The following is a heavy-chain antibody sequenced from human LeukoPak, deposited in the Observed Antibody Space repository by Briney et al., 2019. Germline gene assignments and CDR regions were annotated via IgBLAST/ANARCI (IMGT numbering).Heavy chain of an antibody. Sequence: PSETLSLTCTVSGGSISSYYWSWIRQPPGEGLEWIGYIYYSGSTNYNPSLKSRVTISVDTSKNQFSLKLSSVTAADTAVYYCARHGRYSSGWYVAYWGQGTLVTVSS. D-gene: IGHD6-19*01. CDR3: ARHGRYSSGWYVAY. V-gene: IGHV4-59*08. J-gene: IGHJ4*02. CDR1: GGSISSYY. CDR2: IYYSGST.